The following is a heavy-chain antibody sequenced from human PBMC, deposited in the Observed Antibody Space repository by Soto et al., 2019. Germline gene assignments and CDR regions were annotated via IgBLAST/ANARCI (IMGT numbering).Heavy chain of an antibody. CDR3: ATGSFTSTGGRIGYHYNAMDV. CDR2: IIPIFGPA. D-gene: IGHD1-1*01. Sequence: SVKVSCKSSGGTFSSHSINWVRQAPGQGLEWMGGIIPIFGPANFAKNFQGRVTITADESTTTAYMELSSLTSEDTAVYYCATGSFTSTGGRIGYHYNAMDVWGQGTTVTVSS. J-gene: IGHJ6*02. CDR1: GGTFSSHS. V-gene: IGHV1-69*13.